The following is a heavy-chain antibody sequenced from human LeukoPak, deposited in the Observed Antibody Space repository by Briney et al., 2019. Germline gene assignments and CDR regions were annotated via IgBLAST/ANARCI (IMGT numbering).Heavy chain of an antibody. CDR1: GYSFINFG. CDR2: ISTDTGNT. CDR3: TRRSPQDWFDP. Sequence: ASVKVSCKASGYSFINFGLSWVRQAPGQGLEWMGWISTDTGNTNYAQKFQGRVTMTTDTSTNTAYMELRSLRSDDTAVYYCTRRSPQDWFDPWGQGTLVTVSS. J-gene: IGHJ5*02. V-gene: IGHV1-18*01.